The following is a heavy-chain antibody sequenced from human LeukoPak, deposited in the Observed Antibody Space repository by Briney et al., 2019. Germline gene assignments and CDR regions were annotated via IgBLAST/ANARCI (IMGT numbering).Heavy chain of an antibody. D-gene: IGHD3-10*01. CDR3: ASADYYGSGGLDY. CDR1: GGSISSYY. Sequence: PSETLSLTCTVSGGSISSYYWSWIRQPPGKGLEWIGYIYYSGSTYYNPSLKSRVTISVDTSKNQFSLKLSSVTAADTAVYYCASADYYGSGGLDYWGQGTLVTVSS. J-gene: IGHJ4*02. CDR2: IYYSGST. V-gene: IGHV4-59*06.